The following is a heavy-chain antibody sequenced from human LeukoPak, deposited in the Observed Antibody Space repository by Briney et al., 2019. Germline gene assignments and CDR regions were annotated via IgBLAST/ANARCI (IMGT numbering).Heavy chain of an antibody. CDR2: IIPILGIA. V-gene: IGHV1-69*04. J-gene: IGHJ4*02. CDR3: ARIAAAGSKNLDY. D-gene: IGHD6-13*01. Sequence: GGXXXSYAXXXVXXXXXXXLXXMGRIIPILGIANYAQKFQGRVTITADKSTSTAYMELSSLRSEDTAVYYCARIAAAGSKNLDYWGQGTLVTVSS. CDR1: GGXXXSYA.